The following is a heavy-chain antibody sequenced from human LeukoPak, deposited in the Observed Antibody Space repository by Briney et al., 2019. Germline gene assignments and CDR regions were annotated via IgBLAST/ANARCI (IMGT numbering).Heavy chain of an antibody. J-gene: IGHJ4*02. Sequence: TSETLSLTCTVSGGFFHSTSLFWGWIRQPPGKGLEWIGSIYYSGSTYYNPSLKSRVTISVDTSKNQFSLKLSSVTAADTAVYYCARGVNYYFDYWGQGTLVTVSS. CDR3: ARGVNYYFDY. CDR2: IYYSGST. D-gene: IGHD1-20*01. CDR1: GGFFHSTSLF. V-gene: IGHV4-39*07.